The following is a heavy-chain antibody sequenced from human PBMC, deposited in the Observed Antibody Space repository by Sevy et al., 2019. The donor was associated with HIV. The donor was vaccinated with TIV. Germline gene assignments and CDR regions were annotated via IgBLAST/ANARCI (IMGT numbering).Heavy chain of an antibody. Sequence: ASVKVSCKASGYRFTSYAMKWVRQAPGQGLEWMGGINANTGKPTYAQGFTGRFVFSLDTSVNTAYLQISSLKAEDTAGYYCAKGRPGSGYAGAEAGDWGQGTRVTVSS. CDR2: INANTGKP. J-gene: IGHJ4*02. CDR1: GYRFTSYA. D-gene: IGHD5-12*01. V-gene: IGHV7-4-1*02. CDR3: AKGRPGSGYAGAEAGD.